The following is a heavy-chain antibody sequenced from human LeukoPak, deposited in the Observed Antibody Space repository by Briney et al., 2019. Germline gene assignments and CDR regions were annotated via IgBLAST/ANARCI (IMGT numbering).Heavy chain of an antibody. D-gene: IGHD3-3*01. CDR2: ISAYNGNT. J-gene: IGHJ4*02. CDR1: GGTFSSYA. CDR3: ARDITKITIFGVVISYYFDY. V-gene: IGHV1-18*01. Sequence: ASVKVSCKASGGTFSSYAISWVRQAPGQGLEWMGWISAYNGNTNYARKLQGRVTMTTDTSTSTAYMELRSLRSDDTAVYYCARDITKITIFGVVISYYFDYWGQGTLVTVSS.